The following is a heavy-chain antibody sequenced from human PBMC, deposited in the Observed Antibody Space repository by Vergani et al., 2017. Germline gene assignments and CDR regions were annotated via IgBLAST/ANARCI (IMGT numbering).Heavy chain of an antibody. J-gene: IGHJ5*02. D-gene: IGHD6-13*01. CDR2: IYHSGST. V-gene: IGHV4-39*07. CDR3: ARASYSGSWYFWFDP. Sequence: QLQLQESGPGLVKPSATLSLTCSVSGASIRSSNYYWGWIRQPPEKVLEWIASIYHSGSTYYNPSLKSRVTISVDRSKNQFSLRLSSVTAADTSVYYCARASYSGSWYFWFDPWGQGTLVTVSS. CDR1: GASIRSSNYY.